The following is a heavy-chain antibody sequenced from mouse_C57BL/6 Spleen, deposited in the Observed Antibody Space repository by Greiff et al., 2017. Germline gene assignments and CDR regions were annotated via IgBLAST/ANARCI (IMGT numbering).Heavy chain of an antibody. CDR1: GYTFTSYW. V-gene: IGHV1-50*01. CDR2: IDPSDSYT. Sequence: QVQLQQPGAELVKPGASVKLSCKASGYTFTSYWMQWVKQRPGQGLEWIGEIDPSDSYTNYNQKFKGKATLTVDTSSSTAYMQLSSLTSEDSAVYYCARERAYYYGSSYDAMDYWGQGTSVTVSS. CDR3: ARERAYYYGSSYDAMDY. D-gene: IGHD1-1*01. J-gene: IGHJ4*01.